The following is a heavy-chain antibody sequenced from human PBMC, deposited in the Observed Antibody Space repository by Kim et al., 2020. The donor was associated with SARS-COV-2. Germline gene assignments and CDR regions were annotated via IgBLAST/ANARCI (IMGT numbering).Heavy chain of an antibody. D-gene: IGHD1-26*01. Sequence: AESVKGRFTISSDNYKNTLFLQMNSLRAEDTAIYYCAKGADNDWFDPWGQGTLVTVSS. V-gene: IGHV3-23*01. CDR3: AKGADNDWFDP. J-gene: IGHJ5*02.